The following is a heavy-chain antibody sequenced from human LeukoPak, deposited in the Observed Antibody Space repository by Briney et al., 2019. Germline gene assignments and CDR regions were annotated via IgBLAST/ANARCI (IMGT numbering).Heavy chain of an antibody. Sequence: PGGSLRLSCTAPGFTFSTYAMSWVRRAPGKGLEWVSTVTHSGITTYYADSVKGRFTISRDNSKNTLYLQMNSLRAEDAALYSCTKAYDAGTYSRHYFYDYWGQGTLVTVSS. V-gene: IGHV3-23*01. CDR3: TKAYDAGTYSRHYFYDY. J-gene: IGHJ4*02. CDR1: GFTFSTYA. D-gene: IGHD3-10*01. CDR2: VTHSGITT.